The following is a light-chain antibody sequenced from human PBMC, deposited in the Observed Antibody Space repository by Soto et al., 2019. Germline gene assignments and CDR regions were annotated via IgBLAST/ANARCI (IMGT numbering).Light chain of an antibody. J-gene: IGLJ1*01. CDR2: AVT. CDR1: RSDVGGYNY. V-gene: IGLV2-11*01. CDR3: CSYAGSYTHYV. Sequence: QSALTQPRSVSGSPGQSVTISCTGTRSDVGGYNYVSWYQQYPGKAPKVMIYAVTKRPSGVPDRISGSKSGNTASLTISGLQAEDEADYYCCSYAGSYTHYVFGTGTKLTVL.